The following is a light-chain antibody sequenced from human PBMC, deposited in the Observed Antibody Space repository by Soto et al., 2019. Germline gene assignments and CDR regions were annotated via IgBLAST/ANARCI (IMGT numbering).Light chain of an antibody. Sequence: QSALTQPASVSGSPGQSITISCTGTSSDVGGYNYVSWYQQRPGKVPKLIIFEVSNRPSGVSNRFSGSKSGNTASLTISGLQPEDEADYYCSSYTTTSSLLFGGGTQLTVL. CDR3: SSYTTTSSLL. CDR2: EVS. V-gene: IGLV2-14*01. CDR1: SSDVGGYNY. J-gene: IGLJ2*01.